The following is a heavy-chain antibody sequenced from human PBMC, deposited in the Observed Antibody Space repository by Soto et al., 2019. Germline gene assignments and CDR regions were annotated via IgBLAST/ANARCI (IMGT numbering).Heavy chain of an antibody. J-gene: IGHJ6*02. CDR2: IIDSGGST. V-gene: IGHV3-23*01. CDR1: GFTFSTYA. CDR3: AKGRSYYYYYGVDV. Sequence: GGSLRLSCAASGFTFSTYAMTWVRQAPGKGLEWVSAIIDSGGSTYYADSVKGRFTISRDNSKSTLYLQMNSLRAEDTALYYCAKGRSYYYYYGVDVWGQGTTVTVSS.